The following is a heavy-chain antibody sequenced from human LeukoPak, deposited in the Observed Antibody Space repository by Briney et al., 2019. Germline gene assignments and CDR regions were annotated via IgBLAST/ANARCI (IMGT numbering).Heavy chain of an antibody. CDR2: IHYSGYS. CDR3: VRLHYYYAMDV. V-gene: IGHV4-39*01. Sequence: PSETLSLTCTVSGDSISSSSYYGGWIRQPPGKGLELIGTIHYSGYSYHSPSLKSRVSISIDTSKNQFSLKLSSVTAADTAVYFCVRLHYYYAMDVWGQGTTVTVSS. J-gene: IGHJ6*02. CDR1: GDSISSSSYY.